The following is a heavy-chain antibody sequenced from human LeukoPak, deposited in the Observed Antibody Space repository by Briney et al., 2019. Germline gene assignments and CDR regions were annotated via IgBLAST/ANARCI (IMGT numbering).Heavy chain of an antibody. CDR2: SIPIFGTA. J-gene: IGHJ4*02. Sequence: ASVKVSCKASGCTFISYPIIAVRQAPGQGREWMGGSIPIFGTANYAQKFRGRATNTPEGPPTTADMEVNRQRSEDSAVYYCARVGGHCSSASCYGSYWGQGTLVSVSS. CDR3: ARVGGHCSSASCYGSY. V-gene: IGHV1-69*13. D-gene: IGHD2-2*01. CDR1: GCTFISYP.